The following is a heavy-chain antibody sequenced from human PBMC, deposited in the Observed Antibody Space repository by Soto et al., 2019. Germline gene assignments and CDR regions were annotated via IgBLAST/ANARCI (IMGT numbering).Heavy chain of an antibody. CDR2: INPSGGST. V-gene: IGHV1-46*01. J-gene: IGHJ6*02. CDR3: ARSALGQQLAYYYYYYGMDV. D-gene: IGHD6-13*01. Sequence: ASVKVSCKASGYTFTSYYMHWVRQAPGQGLEWMGIINPSGGSTSYAQKFQGRVTMTRDTSTSTVYMELSSLRSEDTAVYYCARSALGQQLAYYYYYYGMDVWGQGTTVTVSS. CDR1: GYTFTSYY.